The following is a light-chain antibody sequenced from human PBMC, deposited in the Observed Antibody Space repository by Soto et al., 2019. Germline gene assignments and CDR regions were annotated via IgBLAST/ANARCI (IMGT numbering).Light chain of an antibody. CDR3: CSVRV. V-gene: IGLV2-23*01. J-gene: IGLJ1*01. CDR2: EGS. Sequence: QSALTQPASVSGSPGQSITISCTGTSSDVGSYNLVSWYQQHPGKAPKLMIYEGSKRPSGVSNRFSGSKSGNTASLTISGLQAEDEADYYRCSVRVFGTGTKLTVL. CDR1: SSDVGSYNL.